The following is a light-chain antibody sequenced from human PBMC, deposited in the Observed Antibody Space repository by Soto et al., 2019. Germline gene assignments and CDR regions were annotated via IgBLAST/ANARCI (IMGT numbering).Light chain of an antibody. J-gene: IGLJ3*02. Sequence: QSVLTQPASLSGSPGQSITISCTGTSSDIGSYNYVSWYQQHPGRAPKLMIFDVSYRPSGISDRFSGSKSGNTASLTISGIQPEDEADYYCSSYGASSTLFGGGTKVTVL. CDR2: DVS. V-gene: IGLV2-14*03. CDR3: SSYGASSTL. CDR1: SSDIGSYNY.